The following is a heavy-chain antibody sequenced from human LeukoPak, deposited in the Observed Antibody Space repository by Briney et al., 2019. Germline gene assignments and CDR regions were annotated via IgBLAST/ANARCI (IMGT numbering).Heavy chain of an antibody. CDR1: GGSMSSYY. V-gene: IGHV4-59*08. Sequence: SETLSLTCTVSGGSMSSYYWSWIRQPPGKGLQWIGYIHYSGTTNYNPSLKSRVTMSLDTSKNQFSLKLSSVTAADTAVYYCARQKYFDYWGQGTLVTVSS. J-gene: IGHJ4*02. CDR2: IHYSGTT. CDR3: ARQKYFDY.